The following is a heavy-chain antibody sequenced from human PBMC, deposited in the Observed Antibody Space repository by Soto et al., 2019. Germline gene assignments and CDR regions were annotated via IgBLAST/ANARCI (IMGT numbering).Heavy chain of an antibody. CDR2: MNPNSGNT. CDR3: AYGVATIYLSAFDI. Sequence: QVPLVQSGAEVKKPGASVKVSCKASGYTFTSYDINWVRQATGQGLEWMGWMNPNSGNTGYAQKFQGRVTMTRNTSISTAHMELSSLRSEDTAVYYCAYGVATIYLSAFDIWGQGTMVTVSS. J-gene: IGHJ3*02. V-gene: IGHV1-8*01. CDR1: GYTFTSYD. D-gene: IGHD5-12*01.